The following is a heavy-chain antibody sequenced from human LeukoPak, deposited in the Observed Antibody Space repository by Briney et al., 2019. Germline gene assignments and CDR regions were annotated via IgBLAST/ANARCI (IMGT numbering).Heavy chain of an antibody. J-gene: IGHJ5*02. CDR3: ARDQVGYYDSINWFDP. CDR1: GGSISSGDYY. D-gene: IGHD3-3*01. CDR2: IYYSGST. Sequence: SQTLSLTCTVSGGSISSGDYYWSWIRQPPGKGLEWIGYIYYSGSTYYNPSLKSRVTISVDTSKNQFSLKLSSVTAADTAVYYSARDQVGYYDSINWFDPWGQGTLVTVSS. V-gene: IGHV4-30-4*08.